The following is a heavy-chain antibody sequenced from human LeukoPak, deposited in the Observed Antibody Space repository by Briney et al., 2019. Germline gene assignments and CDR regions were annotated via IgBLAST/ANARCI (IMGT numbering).Heavy chain of an antibody. CDR2: IYYSGST. J-gene: IGHJ4*02. D-gene: IGHD4-11*01. CDR1: GGSISSGVYY. V-gene: IGHV4-30-4*08. CDR3: ASSLYSNYPFDY. Sequence: SETLSLTCTVSGGSISSGVYYWSWIRHPPGKGLEWIGYIYYSGSTYYNPSLKSRATISVDTSKNQLSLKLSSVTAADTAVYYCASSLYSNYPFDYWGQGTLVTVSS.